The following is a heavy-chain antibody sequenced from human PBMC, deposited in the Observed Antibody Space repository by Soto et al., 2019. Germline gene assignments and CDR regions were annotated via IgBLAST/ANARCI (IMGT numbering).Heavy chain of an antibody. CDR1: GFTFSSYW. CDR3: VWSGYYTSYYYGMDV. J-gene: IGHJ6*02. CDR2: IKQDGSEK. Sequence: GGSLRLSCAASGFTFSSYWMSWVRQAPGKGLEWVANIKQDGSEKYYVDSVKGRFTISRDNAKNSLYLQMNSLRAEDTAVYYCVWSGYYTSYYYGMDVWGQGTTVTVSS. V-gene: IGHV3-7*05. D-gene: IGHD3-3*01.